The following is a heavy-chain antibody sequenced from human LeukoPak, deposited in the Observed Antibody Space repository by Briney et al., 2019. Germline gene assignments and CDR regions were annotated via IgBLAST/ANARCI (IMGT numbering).Heavy chain of an antibody. Sequence: GGSLRLSCAASGFTFSTYAMSWVRQAPGKGLEWVSALSPSGGITYYEDSVKGRFTISRDNSKNTLYLQTNSLRAEDTAVYYCAKGVNYFVLEYWGQGTLVTISS. CDR1: GFTFSTYA. D-gene: IGHD2/OR15-2a*01. CDR3: AKGVNYFVLEY. J-gene: IGHJ4*02. CDR2: LSPSGGIT. V-gene: IGHV3-23*01.